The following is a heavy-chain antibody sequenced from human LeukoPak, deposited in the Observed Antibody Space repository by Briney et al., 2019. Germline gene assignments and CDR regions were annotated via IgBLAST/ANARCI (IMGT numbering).Heavy chain of an antibody. V-gene: IGHV3-7*05. Sequence: GGSLRLSCAASGFTFSRSWMSWVRQAPGKGLEWVANIKESGSEKNYVDSVKGRFTISRDNAKNSLYLQMNSLRAEDTAVYFCARLRADVFDIWGQGTMVTVSS. J-gene: IGHJ3*02. CDR3: ARLRADVFDI. CDR1: GFTFSRSW. D-gene: IGHD4-17*01. CDR2: IKESGSEK.